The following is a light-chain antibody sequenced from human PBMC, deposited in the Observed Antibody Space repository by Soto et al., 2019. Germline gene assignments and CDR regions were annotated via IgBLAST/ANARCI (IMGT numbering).Light chain of an antibody. J-gene: IGLJ2*01. V-gene: IGLV2-14*01. CDR2: EVR. CDR1: RSDIGGYNY. Sequence: QAALTQPASVSGSPGQSITISCTGTRSDIGGYNYVSWYQQHPGKAPKLRIYEVRKRPSGVSSRFFGSKSGNTASLTISGLQAEDEADYYCSSYTSSSTVVFGAGTKLTVL. CDR3: SSYTSSSTVV.